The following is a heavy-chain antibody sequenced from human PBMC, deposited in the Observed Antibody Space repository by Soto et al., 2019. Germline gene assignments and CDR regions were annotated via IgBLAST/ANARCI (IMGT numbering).Heavy chain of an antibody. CDR1: GFRFNNYG. J-gene: IGHJ5*02. V-gene: IGHV3-30*18. CDR2: VSSDGNNK. Sequence: QEHLVESGGGVVQAGTSLRLSCAASGFRFNNYGMHWVRQAPGKGLEWVAFVSSDGNNKYYADSVKGRFTSSRDNSKSTMFLQVDSLGVDDTAIYYCAKDRVIQLLPIWPDPWGQGTLVTVSS. CDR3: AKDRVIQLLPIWPDP. D-gene: IGHD2-2*01.